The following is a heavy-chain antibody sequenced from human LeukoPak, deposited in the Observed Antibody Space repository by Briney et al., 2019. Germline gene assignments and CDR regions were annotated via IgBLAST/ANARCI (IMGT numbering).Heavy chain of an antibody. Sequence: GGSHRLSCVGAGLSNSDYGMSWVRQAPGKGLEWVAGIDWNGDASSYSDSVKGRFTISRDNAENSLYLEMNSLRDDDTALYFCARDLSATWYSLAYWGQGTLVTVSS. CDR1: GLSNSDYG. V-gene: IGHV3-20*04. CDR2: IDWNGDAS. J-gene: IGHJ4*02. D-gene: IGHD2-15*01. CDR3: ARDLSATWYSLAY.